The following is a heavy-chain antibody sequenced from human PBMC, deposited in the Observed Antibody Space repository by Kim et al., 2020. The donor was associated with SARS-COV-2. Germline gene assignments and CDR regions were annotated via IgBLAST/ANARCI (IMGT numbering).Heavy chain of an antibody. D-gene: IGHD3-22*01. Sequence: ADSVKGRFTISRDNSKNTLYLQMNSLRAEDTAVYYCAKDGAGGYRQKFDYWGQGTLVTVSS. CDR3: AKDGAGGYRQKFDY. V-gene: IGHV3-23*01. J-gene: IGHJ4*02.